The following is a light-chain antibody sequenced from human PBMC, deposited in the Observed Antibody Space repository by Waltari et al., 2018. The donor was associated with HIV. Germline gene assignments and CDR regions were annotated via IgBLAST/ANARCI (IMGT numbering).Light chain of an antibody. CDR1: QSVLYSSNNKNY. Sequence: DIVMTQSPDSLVVSLGERAPNNCKSSQSVLYSSNNKNYLAWYQQKPGQPPKLLIYWASTRESGVPDRFSGSGSGTDFTLTISSLQAEDVAVYYCQQYYSTPLTFGGGTKVEIK. V-gene: IGKV4-1*01. J-gene: IGKJ4*01. CDR2: WAS. CDR3: QQYYSTPLT.